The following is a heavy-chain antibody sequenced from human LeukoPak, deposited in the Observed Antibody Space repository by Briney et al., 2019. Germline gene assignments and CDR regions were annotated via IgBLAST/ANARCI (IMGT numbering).Heavy chain of an antibody. CDR1: GFTFTSYW. D-gene: IGHD3-10*01. Sequence: GGSLRLSCAASGFTFTSYWLSWVRQAPGKGLEWVANIRQDGREKSYADPVKGRFTISRDNAKTSVYLQMNSLRVEDTAVYYCAREGVGGFDSWGQGTLVTVSS. V-gene: IGHV3-7*01. CDR2: IRQDGREK. CDR3: AREGVGGFDS. J-gene: IGHJ5*01.